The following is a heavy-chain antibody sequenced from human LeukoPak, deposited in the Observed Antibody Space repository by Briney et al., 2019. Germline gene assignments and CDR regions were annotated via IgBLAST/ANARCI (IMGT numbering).Heavy chain of an antibody. CDR3: AISSGYSYGYGIGY. J-gene: IGHJ4*02. Sequence: SETLSLTCAVYGGSFSGYHWSWIRQPPGKGLEWIGEINHSGSTNYNPSLKSRVTISVDTSKNQFSLKLSSVTAADTAVYYCAISSGYSYGYGIGYWGQGTLVTVSS. CDR1: GGSFSGYH. CDR2: INHSGST. V-gene: IGHV4-34*01. D-gene: IGHD5-18*01.